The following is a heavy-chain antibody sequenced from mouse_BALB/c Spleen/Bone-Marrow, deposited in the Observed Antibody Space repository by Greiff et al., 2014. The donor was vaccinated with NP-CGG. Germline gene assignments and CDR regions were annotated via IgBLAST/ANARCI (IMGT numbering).Heavy chain of an antibody. CDR2: INPNNGGT. D-gene: IGHD1-2*01. J-gene: IGHJ4*01. CDR1: GYTFTEYT. V-gene: IGHV1-18*01. Sequence: SGPELVKPGASVKISCKTSGYTFTEYTMHWVKQSHGKSLEWIGGINPNNGGTIYNQKFKGKATLTVDESSSTAYMELRSLTSEDSAVYYCARKDYGYNYVMDYWGQGTSVTVSS. CDR3: ARKDYGYNYVMDY.